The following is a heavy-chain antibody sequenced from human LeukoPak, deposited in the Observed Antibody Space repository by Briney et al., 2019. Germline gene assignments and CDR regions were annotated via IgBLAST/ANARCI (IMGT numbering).Heavy chain of an antibody. CDR1: GGSISSYY. V-gene: IGHV4-59*12. CDR3: ARTTVTTYFDY. Sequence: PSETLSLTCTVSGGSISSYYWSWIRQPPGKGLEWIGYIYYSGSTNYNPSLKSRVTISVDRSKNQFSLKLSSVTAADTAVYYCARTTVTTYFDYWGQGTLVTVSS. D-gene: IGHD4-17*01. CDR2: IYYSGST. J-gene: IGHJ4*02.